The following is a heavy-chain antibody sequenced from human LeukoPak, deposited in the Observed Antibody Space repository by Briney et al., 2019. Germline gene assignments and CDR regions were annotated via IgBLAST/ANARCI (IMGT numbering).Heavy chain of an antibody. Sequence: SETLSLTCTVSGYSISSGYYWGWIRQPPGKGLEWIGYIYHSGSTYYNPSLKSRVTISVDRSKNQFSLKLSSVTAADTAVYYCARDPIAAAGTPESDYWGQGTLVTVSS. CDR1: GYSISSGYY. D-gene: IGHD6-13*01. J-gene: IGHJ4*02. CDR2: IYHSGST. CDR3: ARDPIAAAGTPESDY. V-gene: IGHV4-38-2*02.